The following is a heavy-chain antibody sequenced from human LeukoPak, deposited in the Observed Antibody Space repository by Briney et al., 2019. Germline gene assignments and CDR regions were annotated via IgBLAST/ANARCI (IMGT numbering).Heavy chain of an antibody. CDR2: IIPDLGAT. J-gene: IGHJ4*02. D-gene: IGHD4-17*01. CDR3: ARGNAVGDYVPLNN. Sequence: GSSVKVSCMISGGTFRSYTVTWVRQAPGQGLEWMGGIIPDLGATNFAQKFQGRVTITADALTSSVYMEMNSLTSDDTAVYYCARGNAVGDYVPLNNWVQGTLVTVSS. V-gene: IGHV1-69*16. CDR1: GGTFRSYT.